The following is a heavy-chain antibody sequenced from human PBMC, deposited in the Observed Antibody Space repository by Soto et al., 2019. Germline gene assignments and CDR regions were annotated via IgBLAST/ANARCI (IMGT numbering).Heavy chain of an antibody. J-gene: IGHJ4*02. V-gene: IGHV1-18*01. CDR1: GYTFTSYG. D-gene: IGHD3-16*01. Sequence: QVQLVQSGAEVKKPGASVKVSCKASGYTFTSYGISWVRQAPGQGLEWTGWISAYNGNTNYAQKLQGRVTMTTDTATRTAYMQLMSLSSDDTAVYYRARDWPLTLISPPYIWGQGTLVTGSS. CDR2: ISAYNGNT. CDR3: ARDWPLTLISPPYI.